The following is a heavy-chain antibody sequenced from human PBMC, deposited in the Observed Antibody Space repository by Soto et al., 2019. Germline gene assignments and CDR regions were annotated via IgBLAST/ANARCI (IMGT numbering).Heavy chain of an antibody. Sequence: GGSLRLSCAASGFTFSSYIMNWVRQAPGKGLEWVAVISYDGSNKYYADSVKGRFTISRDNSKNTLYLQMNSLRAEDTAVYYCARDCESKIEKNWFDPWGQGTLVTVSS. V-gene: IGHV3-30-3*01. CDR2: ISYDGSNK. D-gene: IGHD2-21*01. CDR1: GFTFSSYI. CDR3: ARDCESKIEKNWFDP. J-gene: IGHJ5*02.